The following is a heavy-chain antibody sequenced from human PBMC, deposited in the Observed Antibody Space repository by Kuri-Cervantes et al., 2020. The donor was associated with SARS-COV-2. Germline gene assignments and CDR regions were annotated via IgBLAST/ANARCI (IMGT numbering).Heavy chain of an antibody. CDR1: GGSISSGDYY. V-gene: IGHV4-30-4*01. CDR3: ARGWGGYCSSTSCYYYYYGVDV. D-gene: IGHD2-2*01. Sequence: LRLSCTVSGGSISSGDYYWSWIRQPPGKGLEWIGYIYYSGSTYYNPSLKSRVTVLVDTSKNQFSLKLSSVTATDAAVYYCARGWGGYCSSTSCYYYYYGVDVWGQGTTVTVSS. CDR2: IYYSGST. J-gene: IGHJ6*02.